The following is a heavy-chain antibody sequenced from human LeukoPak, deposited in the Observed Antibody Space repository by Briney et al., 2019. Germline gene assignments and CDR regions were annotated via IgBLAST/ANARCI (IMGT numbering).Heavy chain of an antibody. Sequence: ASVKVSCTASGYTFTNYAIHWVRQAPGQRLEWMGWINAGNGNTKYSQKFQGRVTITGDTSASTAYMELSSLRSEDTAVYYCARGLVGASWFVYWGQGTLVTVSS. V-gene: IGHV1-3*01. CDR3: ARGLVGASWFVY. CDR1: GYTFTNYA. J-gene: IGHJ4*02. CDR2: INAGNGNT. D-gene: IGHD1-26*01.